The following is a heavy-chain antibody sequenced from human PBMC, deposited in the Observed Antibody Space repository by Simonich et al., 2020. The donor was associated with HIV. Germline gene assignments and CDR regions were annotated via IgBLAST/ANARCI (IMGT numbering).Heavy chain of an antibody. CDR3: VRGPVVVLVATPQSYYYMDV. J-gene: IGHJ6*03. V-gene: IGHV4-34*01. CDR1: GGSFSAYY. Sequence: QVQLQQWGAGLLKPSETLSLTCTVYGGSFSAYYWNWIRQPPGKGLEWIGEISHSGSTNYNPSLQSRVTISVDTSKNQFSLKLSSVTAADTAVYYCVRGPVVVLVATPQSYYYMDVWGKGTTVTVSS. CDR2: ISHSGST. D-gene: IGHD2-15*01.